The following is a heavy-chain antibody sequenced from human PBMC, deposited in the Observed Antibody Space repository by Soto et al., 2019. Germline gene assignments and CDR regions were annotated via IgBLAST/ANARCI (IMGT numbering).Heavy chain of an antibody. CDR2: INTRGGTT. CDR1: GYTFTRFY. J-gene: IGHJ4*02. Sequence: QVQLVQSGAEVRKPGASVRLSCKASGYTFTRFYLHWVRQAPGQGLEWMGIINTRGGTTAYAQNFRGRLTVTRDTSTNTLYMELSDLRSDDTAVYFCARGPDDSDVPRWDYWGQGTRVTVSS. V-gene: IGHV1-46*01. D-gene: IGHD4-17*01. CDR3: ARGPDDSDVPRWDY.